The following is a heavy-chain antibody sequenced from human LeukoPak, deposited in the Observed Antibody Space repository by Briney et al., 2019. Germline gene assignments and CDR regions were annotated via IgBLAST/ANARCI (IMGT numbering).Heavy chain of an antibody. J-gene: IGHJ5*02. CDR1: GYTFTSYG. D-gene: IGHD5-12*01. Sequence: GASVKVSCKASGYTFTSYGISWVRQAPGQGLEWMGWISAYNGNTNYAQKLQGRVTMTTDTSTSTAYMELSSLRSEDTAVYYCARDYGSGYDRTNWFDPWGQGTLVTVSS. CDR2: ISAYNGNT. V-gene: IGHV1-18*01. CDR3: ARDYGSGYDRTNWFDP.